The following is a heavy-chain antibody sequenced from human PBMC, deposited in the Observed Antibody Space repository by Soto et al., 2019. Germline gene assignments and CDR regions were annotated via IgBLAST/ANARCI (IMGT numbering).Heavy chain of an antibody. V-gene: IGHV2-5*02. CDR3: AHRRVRGYDFVFAH. CDR2: VYWDDDK. CDR1: GFSLTTTEVA. J-gene: IGHJ4*02. D-gene: IGHD5-12*01. Sequence: QITLKESGPTLVKPTQTLTLTCNFSGFSLTTTEVAVGWIRQPPGKTLEWLAIVYWDDDKRYSPSLRSRLSIAKDTARSQVVLTMTHVDPVDTATYFCAHRRVRGYDFVFAHWGQGTLVTVSS.